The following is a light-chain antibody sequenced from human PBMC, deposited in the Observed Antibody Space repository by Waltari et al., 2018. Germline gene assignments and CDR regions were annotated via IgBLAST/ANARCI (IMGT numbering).Light chain of an antibody. CDR2: YAS. Sequence: EIVLTQSPDILSFSPGERATLSCRASQSVRTYLAWYHPRPGQSPRLLIYYASYKATGIPARFSGSGSETDFTLTISSLQPEDFAVYYCQQRRNWPLTFGGGTRVQI. CDR3: QQRRNWPLT. J-gene: IGKJ4*01. V-gene: IGKV3-11*01. CDR1: QSVRTY.